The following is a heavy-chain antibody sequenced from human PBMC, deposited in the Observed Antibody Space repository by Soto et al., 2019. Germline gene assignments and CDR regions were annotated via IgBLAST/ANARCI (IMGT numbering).Heavy chain of an antibody. Sequence: QVQLVESGGGVVRPGRSLSLSCEASGFTFTNFGLHWVRQAPGKGLEWLGSIWSDGNKKSYGDSVKGRFIISRDNSKNMVYLHMDSLRAEDTAIYYCVRGYPEVDFDFWGRGTLVTVSS. V-gene: IGHV3-33*01. CDR1: GFTFTNFG. J-gene: IGHJ4*02. CDR2: IWSDGNKK. CDR3: VRGYPEVDFDF. D-gene: IGHD2-2*01.